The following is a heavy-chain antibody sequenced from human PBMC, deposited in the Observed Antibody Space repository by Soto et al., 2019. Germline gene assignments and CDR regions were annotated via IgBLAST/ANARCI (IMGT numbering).Heavy chain of an antibody. CDR3: ARETSYDILTGYSPFDY. V-gene: IGHV3-21*01. D-gene: IGHD3-9*01. J-gene: IGHJ4*02. Sequence: GGSLRLSCAASGFTFRSYSMNWVRQAPGKGLEWVSSISSSSSYIYYADSVKGRFTISRDNAKNSLYLQMNSLRAEDTAVYYCARETSYDILTGYSPFDYWGQGTLVTVSS. CDR1: GFTFRSYS. CDR2: ISSSSSYI.